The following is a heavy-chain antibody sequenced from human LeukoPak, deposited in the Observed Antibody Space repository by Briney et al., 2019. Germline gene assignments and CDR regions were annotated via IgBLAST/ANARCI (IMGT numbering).Heavy chain of an antibody. D-gene: IGHD6-13*01. Sequence: GASVKVSCKASGYTFTSYYIYWVRQAPGQGLEWMGIINPSVGSTRYAQKFQGRVTMTRDTSTSTVYVELSSLRSEDTAVYYCARATIAAAIKYWGQGTLVTVSS. J-gene: IGHJ4*02. CDR1: GYTFTSYY. CDR2: INPSVGST. CDR3: ARATIAAAIKY. V-gene: IGHV1-46*01.